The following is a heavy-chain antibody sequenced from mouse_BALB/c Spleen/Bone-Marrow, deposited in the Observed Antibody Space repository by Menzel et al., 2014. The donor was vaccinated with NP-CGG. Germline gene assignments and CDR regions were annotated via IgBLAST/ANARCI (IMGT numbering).Heavy chain of an antibody. V-gene: IGHV1-4*01. CDR2: INPSSGYA. CDR1: GYTFPSYT. D-gene: IGHD1-2*01. CDR3: ARGGLRLPYAMDY. Sequence: VQLQQSGAELARPGASVKMSRTASGYTFPSYTIHWVKQRPGQGLEWIGYINPSSGYAKYNQNFKDKAALTADKSSSTAHMQLSSLTSEDSAVFYCARGGLRLPYAMDYWGQGTSVTVSS. J-gene: IGHJ4*01.